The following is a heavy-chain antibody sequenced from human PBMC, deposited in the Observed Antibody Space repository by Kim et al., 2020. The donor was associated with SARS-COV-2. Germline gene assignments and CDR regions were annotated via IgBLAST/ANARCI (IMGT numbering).Heavy chain of an antibody. J-gene: IGHJ6*02. CDR1: GFTFSSYA. D-gene: IGHD6-6*01. CDR2: ISGSGGST. Sequence: GGSLRLSCAASGFTFSSYAMSWVRQAPGKGLEWVSAISGSGGSTYYADSVKGRFTISRDNSKNTLYLQMNSLRAEDTAVYYCACPAFGGGATAARPRDVWGQGTTVTVSS. V-gene: IGHV3-23*01. CDR3: ACPAFGGGATAARPRDV.